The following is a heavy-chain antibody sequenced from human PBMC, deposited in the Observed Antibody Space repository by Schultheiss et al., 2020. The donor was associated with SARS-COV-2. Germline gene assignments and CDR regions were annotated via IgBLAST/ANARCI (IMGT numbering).Heavy chain of an antibody. Sequence: GGSLRLSCSASGFTFSSYAMSWVRQAPGKGLEWVSAISGSGGSTYYADSVKGRFTISRDNSKNTLYLQMNSLRAEDTAVYYCARRHTMVRGAFDYWGQGTLVTVSS. V-gene: IGHV3-23*01. CDR2: ISGSGGST. D-gene: IGHD3-10*01. CDR3: ARRHTMVRGAFDY. J-gene: IGHJ4*02. CDR1: GFTFSSYA.